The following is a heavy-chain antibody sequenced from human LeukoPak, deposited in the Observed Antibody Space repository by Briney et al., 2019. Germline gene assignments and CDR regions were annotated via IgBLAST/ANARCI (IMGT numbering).Heavy chain of an antibody. CDR3: ASSSSSTDFDY. V-gene: IGHV3-9*01. CDR1: GFTFDDYA. D-gene: IGHD6-13*01. Sequence: GRSLRLSCAASGFTFDDYAMHWVRQAPGKGLEWVSGISWNSGSIGYADSVKGRFTISRDNAKNSLYLQMNSLRAEDTALYYCASSSSSTDFDYWGQGTLVTVSS. CDR2: ISWNSGSI. J-gene: IGHJ4*02.